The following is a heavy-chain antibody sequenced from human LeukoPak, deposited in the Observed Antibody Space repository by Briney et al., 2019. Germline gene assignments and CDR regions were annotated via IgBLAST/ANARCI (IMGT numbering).Heavy chain of an antibody. D-gene: IGHD1-20*01. J-gene: IGHJ4*02. CDR2: ITNSGNSK. CDR3: ARGTNWSPLDFDF. CDR1: EFTFSSYS. V-gene: IGHV3-21*05. Sequence: GGSLRLSCAASEFTFSSYSMNWVRQAPGKGLEWVSYITNSGNSKSYADSVKGRFTISRDNAKNSLYLQMNSLRAEDTAVYFCARGTNWSPLDFDFWGQGTQVTVSS.